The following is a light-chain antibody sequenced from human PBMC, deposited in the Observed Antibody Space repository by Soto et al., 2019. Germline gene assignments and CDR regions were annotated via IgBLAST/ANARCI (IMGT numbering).Light chain of an antibody. J-gene: IGKJ1*01. CDR2: GES. CDR3: QQYGSSGT. CDR1: QSVSSY. V-gene: IGKV3-20*01. Sequence: EIVLTQSPATLSLSPGERATLSCRASQSVSSYLAWYQQKPGQAPRLLIYGESSRATGIPDRFSGSGSGTDFTLTISRLEPEDFAVYYCQQYGSSGTVGQGTKVDI.